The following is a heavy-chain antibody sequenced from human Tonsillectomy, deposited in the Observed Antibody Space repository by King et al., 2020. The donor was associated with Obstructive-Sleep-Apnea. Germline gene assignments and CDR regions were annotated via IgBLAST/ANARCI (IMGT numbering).Heavy chain of an antibody. CDR3: ARGGIGVVGATLRFDP. D-gene: IGHD1-26*01. V-gene: IGHV4-30-2*01. Sequence: LQLQESGSGLVKPSQTLSLTCAVSGASISSGGYSWNWVRQPPGKGLEWIGYIHHDGSTYYNPSLKSRVTISVDKSKNHFSLKLTSVTAADTAVYYCARGGIGVVGATLRFDPWGQGTLVTVSS. CDR1: GASISSGGYS. CDR2: IHHDGST. J-gene: IGHJ5*02.